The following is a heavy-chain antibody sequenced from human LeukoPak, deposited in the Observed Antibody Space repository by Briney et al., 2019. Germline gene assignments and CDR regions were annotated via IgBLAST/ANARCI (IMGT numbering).Heavy chain of an antibody. J-gene: IGHJ4*02. CDR2: ISYDGSNT. CDR3: AKSIIGITIGVVFDY. V-gene: IGHV3-30*18. CDR1: GFTFTSYA. Sequence: GRSLRLSCAASGFTFTSYAMHWVRQAPGKGLEWVSVISYDGSNTYYADSVKGRFTISRDNSKNTLYLQMNSLRAEDTAVYYCAKSIIGITIGVVFDYWGQVTLVTVSS. D-gene: IGHD3-22*01.